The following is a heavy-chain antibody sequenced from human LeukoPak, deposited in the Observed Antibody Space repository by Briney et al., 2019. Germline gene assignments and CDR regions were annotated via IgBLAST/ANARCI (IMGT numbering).Heavy chain of an antibody. J-gene: IGHJ1*01. CDR3: AREEFTHRNFQH. D-gene: IGHD1-14*01. V-gene: IGHV4-59*01. Sequence: KPSETLSLTRTVSGGPISSYHWSWIRQPPGKGLEWIGYIYYSGSTNYNPSLKSRVIISVDTSKNQFSLKLSSVTAADTAVYYCAREEFTHRNFQHWGQGTLVTVSS. CDR2: IYYSGST. CDR1: GGPISSYH.